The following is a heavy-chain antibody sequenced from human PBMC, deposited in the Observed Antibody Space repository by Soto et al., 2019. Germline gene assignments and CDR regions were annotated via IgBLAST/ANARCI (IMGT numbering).Heavy chain of an antibody. J-gene: IGHJ6*02. Sequence: AASVKVSCKASGGTFSSYAISWVRQAPGQGLEWMGGTIPIFGTANYAQKFQGRVTITADEFTSTAYMEPSSLRSEDTAVYYCARDYYDSSGYYNYYYGMDVWGQGTTVTVSS. CDR1: GGTFSSYA. V-gene: IGHV1-69*13. D-gene: IGHD3-22*01. CDR3: ARDYYDSSGYYNYYYGMDV. CDR2: TIPIFGTA.